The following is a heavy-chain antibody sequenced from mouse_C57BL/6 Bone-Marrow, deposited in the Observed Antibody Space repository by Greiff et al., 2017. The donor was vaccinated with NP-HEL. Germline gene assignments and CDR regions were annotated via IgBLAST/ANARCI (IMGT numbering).Heavy chain of an antibody. CDR1: GYAFSSYW. V-gene: IGHV1-80*01. CDR3: ARSQLVLLLAMDY. Sequence: VQLQQSGAELVKPGASVKISCKASGYAFSSYWMNWVKQRPGQGLEWIGQIYPGDGNTNYNGKFKGKATLTADKSSSTAYMQLSSLTSEDSAVYFCARSQLVLLLAMDYWGQGTSVTVSS. CDR2: IYPGDGNT. D-gene: IGHD1-1*01. J-gene: IGHJ4*01.